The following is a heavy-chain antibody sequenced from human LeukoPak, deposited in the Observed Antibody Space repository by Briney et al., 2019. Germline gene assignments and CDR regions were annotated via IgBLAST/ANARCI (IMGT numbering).Heavy chain of an antibody. D-gene: IGHD3-10*01. J-gene: IGHJ4*02. CDR1: GFTFSDYG. CDR3: AKPWFENDYYLDS. CDR2: IRYDGTNK. V-gene: IGHV3-30*02. Sequence: HPGGSLRLSCAASGFTFSDYGMHWVRQAPGKGLDWVAFIRYDGTNKYYADSVKGRFTISRDNSKNTLYLQMNSLRAEDTAVYYCAKPWFENDYYLDSWGQGTLVTVSS.